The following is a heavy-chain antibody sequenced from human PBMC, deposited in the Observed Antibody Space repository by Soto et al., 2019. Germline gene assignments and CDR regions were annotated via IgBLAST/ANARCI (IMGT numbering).Heavy chain of an antibody. V-gene: IGHV1-69*13. CDR1: GGTFSSYA. CDR2: IIPIFGTA. J-gene: IGHJ6*02. CDR3: ASDTYYDFWSGHPLTVYYYYGMDV. Sequence: SVKVSCKASGGTFSSYAISWVRQAPGQGPEWMGGIIPIFGTANYAQKFQGRVTITADESTSTAYMELSSLRSEDTAVYYCASDTYYDFWSGHPLTVYYYYGMDVWGQGTTVTVSS. D-gene: IGHD3-3*01.